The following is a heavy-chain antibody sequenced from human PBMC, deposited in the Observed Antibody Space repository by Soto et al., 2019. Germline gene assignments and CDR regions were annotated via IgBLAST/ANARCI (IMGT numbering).Heavy chain of an antibody. D-gene: IGHD2-21*02. CDR3: TTLVVVVTAIRDYYYGMDV. CDR2: IKSKTDGGTT. CDR1: GFTFSNAW. V-gene: IGHV3-15*01. Sequence: EVQLVESGGGLVKPGGSLRLSCAASGFTFSNAWMSWVRQAPGQGLEWVGRIKSKTDGGTTDYAAPVKGRFTISRDDSKNTLYLQMTSLKTEDTAVYYCTTLVVVVTAIRDYYYGMDVWGQGTTVTVSS. J-gene: IGHJ6*02.